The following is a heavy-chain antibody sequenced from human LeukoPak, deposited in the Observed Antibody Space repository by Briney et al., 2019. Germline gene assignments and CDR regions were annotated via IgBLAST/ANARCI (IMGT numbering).Heavy chain of an antibody. CDR2: VYYSGST. Sequence: SETLSLTCTVSGGSISSYYWSWIRQPPGKGLEWIGYVYYSGSTNYNPSLKSRVTISVDTSKNQFSLKLSSVTAADTAVYYCARDGGGSSSWGWDNWFDPWGQGTLVTVSS. D-gene: IGHD6-13*01. J-gene: IGHJ5*02. CDR1: GGSISSYY. CDR3: ARDGGGSSSWGWDNWFDP. V-gene: IGHV4-59*01.